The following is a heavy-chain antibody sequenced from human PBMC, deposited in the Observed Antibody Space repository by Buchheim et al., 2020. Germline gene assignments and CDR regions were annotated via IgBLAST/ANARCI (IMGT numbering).Heavy chain of an antibody. Sequence: EVQVVESGGGLVQPGGSLRLSCAASGFTFSSYAMTWVRQAPGKGLEWVSTIFNTAGGTYHADSVKGRFTISRDNSQKMVYLQMNTLGAEDTALYYCARRMTFGATPGLDPWGQGTL. D-gene: IGHD3/OR15-3a*01. V-gene: IGHV3-23*04. J-gene: IGHJ5*02. CDR3: ARRMTFGATPGLDP. CDR1: GFTFSSYA. CDR2: IFNTAGGT.